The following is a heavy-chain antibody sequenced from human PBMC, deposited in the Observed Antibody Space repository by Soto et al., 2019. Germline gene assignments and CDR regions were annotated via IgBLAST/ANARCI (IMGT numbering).Heavy chain of an antibody. V-gene: IGHV3-48*02. D-gene: IGHD3-22*01. CDR2: ISSSSSTI. Sequence: EVQLVESGGGLIQPGGSLRLSCAASGFTVSSNYMSWVRQAPGKGLEWVSYISSSSSTIYYADSVKGRFTISRDNAKNSLYLQMNSLRDEDTAVYYCARDSPSGRGYYYFDYWGQGTLVTVSS. CDR1: GFTVSSNY. J-gene: IGHJ4*02. CDR3: ARDSPSGRGYYYFDY.